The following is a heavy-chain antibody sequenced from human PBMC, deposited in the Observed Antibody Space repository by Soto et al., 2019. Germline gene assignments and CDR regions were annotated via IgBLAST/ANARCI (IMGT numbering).Heavy chain of an antibody. CDR3: AKGAAGVEAHVI. D-gene: IGHD6-6*01. V-gene: IGHV1-18*01. Sequence: SVKVSCKASGYTFTSFGVNWVRQAPGQGLEWMGWVNPYNGNTNYAQKFQGRVTMTADTSTSTAYMEVRSLRSDDTAVYYCAKGAAGVEAHVIWGQGTLVTVSS. CDR1: GYTFTSFG. CDR2: VNPYNGNT. J-gene: IGHJ4*02.